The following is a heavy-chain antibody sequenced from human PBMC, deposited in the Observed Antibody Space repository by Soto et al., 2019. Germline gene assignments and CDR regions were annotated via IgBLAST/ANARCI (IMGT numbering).Heavy chain of an antibody. CDR2: INHSGST. CDR1: GLTFIGYY. D-gene: IGHD4-17*01. V-gene: IGHV4-34*01. J-gene: IGHJ6*02. Sequence: SETLSLTCAVYGLTFIGYYWSWIRQPPGKGLEWIGEINHSGSTNYNPSLKSRVTISVDTSKNQFSLKLSSVTAADTAVYYCARSSPSYGDYYYGMDVWGQGTTVTVSS. CDR3: ARSSPSYGDYYYGMDV.